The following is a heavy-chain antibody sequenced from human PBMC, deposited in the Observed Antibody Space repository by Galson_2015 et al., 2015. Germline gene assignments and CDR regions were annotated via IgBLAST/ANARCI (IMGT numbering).Heavy chain of an antibody. J-gene: IGHJ1*01. CDR3: AKDLSGDGSGYLPELYFQH. CDR2: ISGSGGST. D-gene: IGHD3-22*01. V-gene: IGHV3-23*01. CDR1: GFTFSSYA. Sequence: SLRLSCAASGFTFSSYAMSWVRQAPGKGLEWVSAISGSGGSTYYADSMKGRFTISRDNSKNTLYLQMNSLRAEDTAVYYCAKDLSGDGSGYLPELYFQHWGQGTLVTVSS.